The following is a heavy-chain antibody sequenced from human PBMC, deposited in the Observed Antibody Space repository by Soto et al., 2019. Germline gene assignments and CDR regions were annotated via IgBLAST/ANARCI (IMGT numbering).Heavy chain of an antibody. V-gene: IGHV1-46*01. D-gene: IGHD3-3*01. J-gene: IGHJ4*02. Sequence: ASVKVSCKASGYTFTSYFLHWVRQAPGQGLEWMGIINPSGGRTSYSQKFQGRLTMTRDTSTSIVYMELSSLRSGDTAIYYCARDFAPSYYDFWSGYPGYWGQGNLVTVSS. CDR1: GYTFTSYF. CDR3: ARDFAPSYYDFWSGYPGY. CDR2: INPSGGRT.